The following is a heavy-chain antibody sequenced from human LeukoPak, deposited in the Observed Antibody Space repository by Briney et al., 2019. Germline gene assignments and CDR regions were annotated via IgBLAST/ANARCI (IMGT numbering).Heavy chain of an antibody. CDR2: IIPIFGTA. CDR1: GGTFSSYA. D-gene: IGHD2-15*01. CDR3: ARPLAGYCSGGSCNRLDY. Sequence: GSSVKVSCKASGGTFSSYAISWVRQAPGQGLEWMGRIIPIFGTANYAQKFQGRVTITTDESTRTAYMELSSLRSEDTAVYYCARPLAGYCSGGSCNRLDYWGQGTLVTVSS. J-gene: IGHJ4*02. V-gene: IGHV1-69*05.